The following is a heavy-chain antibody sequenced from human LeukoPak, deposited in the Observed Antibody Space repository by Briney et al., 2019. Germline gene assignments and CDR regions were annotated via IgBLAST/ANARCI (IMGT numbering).Heavy chain of an antibody. CDR3: ARSGGVSSSWYLLFDY. Sequence: SETLSLTCAVSGGPFSGYFWSWIRQSPGKGLEWIGEIHNSGTTNYNPSLKSRVTISVDTSKNQFSLKLSSVTAADTAVYYCARSGGVSSSWYLLFDYWGQGTLVTVSS. D-gene: IGHD6-13*01. CDR2: IHNSGTT. J-gene: IGHJ4*02. CDR1: GGPFSGYF. V-gene: IGHV4-34*01.